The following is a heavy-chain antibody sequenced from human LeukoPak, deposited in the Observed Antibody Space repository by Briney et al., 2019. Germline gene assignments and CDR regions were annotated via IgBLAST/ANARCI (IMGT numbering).Heavy chain of an antibody. CDR2: IYYSGST. CDR3: ARIPNYDILTGYRSFYYYYYMDV. V-gene: IGHV4-39*01. CDR1: GGSISSSSYY. D-gene: IGHD3-9*01. J-gene: IGHJ6*03. Sequence: PSETLSLTCTVSGGSISSSSYYWGWIRQPPGKGLEWIGSIYYSGSTYYYPSLKSRVTISVDTSKNQFSLKLSSVTAADTAVYYCARIPNYDILTGYRSFYYYYYMDVWGKGTTVTVSS.